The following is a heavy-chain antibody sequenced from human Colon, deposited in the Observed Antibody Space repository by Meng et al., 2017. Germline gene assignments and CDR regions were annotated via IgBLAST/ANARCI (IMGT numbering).Heavy chain of an antibody. CDR3: AKDPGCGLGTAYGDY. Sequence: GEALKISCVVSGFNVSNNYMRWVRQAPGKGLEWVSVVLSSGATHYADSVKGRFTISRDNSKNTLYFQLNSLREEDTAVYYCAKDPGCGLGTAYGDYWGHGTMVTVSS. CDR2: VLSSGAT. CDR1: GFNVSNNY. V-gene: IGHV3-53*01. J-gene: IGHJ4*01. D-gene: IGHD3-10*01.